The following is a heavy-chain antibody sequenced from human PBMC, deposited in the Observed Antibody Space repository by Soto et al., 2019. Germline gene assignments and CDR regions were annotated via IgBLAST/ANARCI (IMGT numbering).Heavy chain of an antibody. Sequence: GESLKISCKGSGYSFTNYLIGWVRQMPGKGLEWMGIISPGDSDTRNSPSFQGQVTFSADKSISTAYLQWSSLKDSDTATYYCARQFSGGVFDYWGQGTLVTVSS. CDR1: GYSFTNYL. D-gene: IGHD3-16*01. CDR3: ARQFSGGVFDY. V-gene: IGHV5-51*01. CDR2: ISPGDSDT. J-gene: IGHJ4*02.